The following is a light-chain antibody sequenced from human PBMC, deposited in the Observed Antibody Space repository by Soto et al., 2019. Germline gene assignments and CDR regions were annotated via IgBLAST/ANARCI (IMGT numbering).Light chain of an antibody. Sequence: EIVMTQYHGSVSVFPGETVTLSCRASQSVSGYLDWFHQKPGQAPRLVLLRIFTRAIGVPARFSGSGSETEFTLTISGLQSEDSGVYYCLQHYSLPWTFGQGTKVDI. CDR3: LQHYSLPWT. CDR1: QSVSGY. CDR2: RIF. J-gene: IGKJ1*01. V-gene: IGKV3-15*01.